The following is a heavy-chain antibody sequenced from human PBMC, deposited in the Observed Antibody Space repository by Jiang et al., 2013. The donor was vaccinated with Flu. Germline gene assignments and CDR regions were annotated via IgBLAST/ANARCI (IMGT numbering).Heavy chain of an antibody. V-gene: IGHV4-4*09. Sequence: LLKPSETLSLTCTVSGGSISSYYWSWIRQPPGKGLEWIGYIYTSGSTNYNPSLKSRVTISVDTSKNQFSLKLSSVTAADTAVYYCARERGEERITIFGVVIRSGYMDVWGKGTTVTVSS. CDR3: ARERGEERITIFGVVIRSGYMDV. D-gene: IGHD3-3*01. J-gene: IGHJ6*03. CDR2: IYTSGST. CDR1: GGSISSYY.